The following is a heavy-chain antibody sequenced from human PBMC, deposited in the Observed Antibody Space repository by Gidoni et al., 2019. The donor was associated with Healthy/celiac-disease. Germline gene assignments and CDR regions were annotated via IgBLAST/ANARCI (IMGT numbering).Heavy chain of an antibody. V-gene: IGHV4-34*01. Sequence: QVQLQQWGAGLLKPSETLSLTCAVYGGSFSGYYWSWIRQPPGKGLEWIGEINHSGSTNYNPSLKSRVTISVDTSKNQFSLKLSSVTAADTAVYYCARGLITFNLPDYWGQGTLVTVSS. CDR3: ARGLITFNLPDY. CDR1: GGSFSGYY. CDR2: INHSGST. J-gene: IGHJ4*02.